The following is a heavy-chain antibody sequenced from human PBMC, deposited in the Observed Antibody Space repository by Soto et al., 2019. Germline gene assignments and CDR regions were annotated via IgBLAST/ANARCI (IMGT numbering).Heavy chain of an antibody. Sequence: PSETLSLTCAVSGGYISSGGYSWSWIRQPPGKGLEWIGYIYHTGSTSYNPSLKSRVTISVDSSNIQFSLKLTSVTAADTAVYYCARHTGQLSPFDTWGLGTLVTVSS. CDR2: IYHTGST. V-gene: IGHV4-30-2*03. CDR1: GGYISSGGYS. J-gene: IGHJ5*02. CDR3: ARHTGQLSPFDT. D-gene: IGHD2-2*01.